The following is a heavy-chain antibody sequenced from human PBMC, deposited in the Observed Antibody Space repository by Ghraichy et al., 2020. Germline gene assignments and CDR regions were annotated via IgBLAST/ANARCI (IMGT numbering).Heavy chain of an antibody. Sequence: SQTLSLTCTVSGGSISSYYWSWIRQPPGKGLEWIGYIYYSGSTNYNPSLKSRVTISVDTSKNQFSLKLSSVTAADTAVYYWAGFGELDYYYYYMDVWGKGTTVTVSS. J-gene: IGHJ6*03. CDR2: IYYSGST. D-gene: IGHD3-10*01. V-gene: IGHV4-59*08. CDR3: AGFGELDYYYYYMDV. CDR1: GGSISSYY.